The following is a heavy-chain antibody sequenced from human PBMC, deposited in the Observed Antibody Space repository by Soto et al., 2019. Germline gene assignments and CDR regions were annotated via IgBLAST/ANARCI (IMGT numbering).Heavy chain of an antibody. CDR2: IIPIFGTA. CDR3: AREKTYYYDSSGYEMDY. CDR1: GGTFSSYA. V-gene: IGHV1-69*06. D-gene: IGHD3-22*01. Sequence: QVQLVQSGAEVKKPGSSVKVSCKASGGTFSSYAISWVRQAPGQGLEWMGGIIPIFGTANYAQKFQGRVTITADKSTSTAYMELSSLRSEDTAVYYCAREKTYYYDSSGYEMDYWGQGTLVTVSS. J-gene: IGHJ4*02.